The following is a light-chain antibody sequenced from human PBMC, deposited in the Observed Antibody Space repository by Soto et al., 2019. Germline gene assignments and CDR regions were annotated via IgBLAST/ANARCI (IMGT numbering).Light chain of an antibody. J-gene: IGLJ2*01. V-gene: IGLV2-11*01. Sequence: QSALTQPRSVSGSPGQSVTISCTGTSSDVGGYNYVSWYQQHPGKAPKLIIYDVSKRPSGVSDRFSGSKSGNTASLTISGLQAEDEADYYCGTWDSSLSAVVFGGGTKLTVL. CDR3: GTWDSSLSAVV. CDR2: DVS. CDR1: SSDVGGYNY.